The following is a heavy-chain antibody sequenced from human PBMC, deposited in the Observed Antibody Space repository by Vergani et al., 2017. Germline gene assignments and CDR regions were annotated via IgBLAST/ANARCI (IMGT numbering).Heavy chain of an antibody. V-gene: IGHV4-59*10. CDR3: ARDRTILLVESEATGLDYFYYMDV. D-gene: IGHD3-3*01. Sequence: QVQLQQWGGGLVKPSETLSLTCTVSGGSIKSHYWTWVRQPAGKGLEWIGRVSTPGSPKYNSSLKGRVILSEDSSKNQLYLTLTSVTAADTAVYYCARDRTILLVESEATGLDYFYYMDVWGKGTTVTVSS. CDR1: GGSIKSHY. J-gene: IGHJ6*03. CDR2: VSTPGSP.